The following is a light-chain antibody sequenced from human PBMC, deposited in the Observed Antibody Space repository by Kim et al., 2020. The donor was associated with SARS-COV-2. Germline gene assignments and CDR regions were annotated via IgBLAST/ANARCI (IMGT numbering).Light chain of an antibody. CDR2: DKD. CDR3: YSRDTSGSHVI. V-gene: IGLV3-19*01. J-gene: IGLJ6*01. Sequence: ALGQTFRITCHGNSLRNYFADLCQQRPGQAPVVVIYDKDTRPSGIPDRFSGSGSDNTASLTITGAQAEDEADYFCYSRDTSGSHVIFGGGTKVTVL. CDR1: SLRNYF.